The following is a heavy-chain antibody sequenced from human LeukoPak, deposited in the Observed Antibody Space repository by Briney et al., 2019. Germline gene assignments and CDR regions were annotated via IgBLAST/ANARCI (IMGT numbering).Heavy chain of an antibody. D-gene: IGHD3-22*01. V-gene: IGHV4-4*02. CDR3: AGLVGRYSSGLYYYYFDY. Sequence: ASGTLSLTCTVSGDSINSLDLWSWVRQPPGKGLEWIGEMYLSGTTHSNPSDKSRVTISIDKSKNQFFLNLSSVTAADTAVYYCAGLVGRYSSGLYYYYFDYWGQGTLVTVSS. CDR2: MYLSGTT. CDR1: GDSINSLDL. J-gene: IGHJ4*02.